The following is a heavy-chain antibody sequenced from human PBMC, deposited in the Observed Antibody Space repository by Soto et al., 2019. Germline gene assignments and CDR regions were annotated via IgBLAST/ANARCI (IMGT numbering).Heavy chain of an antibody. Sequence: ASVKVSCKASGYTFTSYGISWVRQAPGQGLEWMGWISAYNGNTNYAQKFQGRVTMTRNTSISTAYMELSSLRSEDTAVYYCAREWATYGMDVWGQGTTVTVSS. CDR2: ISAYNGNT. CDR3: AREWATYGMDV. D-gene: IGHD1-26*01. J-gene: IGHJ6*02. V-gene: IGHV1-18*01. CDR1: GYTFTSYG.